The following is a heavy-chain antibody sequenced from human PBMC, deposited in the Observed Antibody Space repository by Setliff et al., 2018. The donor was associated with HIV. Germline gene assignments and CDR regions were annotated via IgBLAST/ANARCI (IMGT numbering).Heavy chain of an antibody. CDR2: INYSGST. D-gene: IGHD6-13*01. CDR1: GGSITSSNYY. V-gene: IGHV4-39*01. Sequence: PSETLSLTCTVSGGSITSSNYYWGWIRQPPGKGLEWIGSINYSGSTFYHPSLMSRVTISIDTSKTQFSLNLTSVTASDTAVYYCTIGRSIAAAWWGRGTLVTVSS. J-gene: IGHJ4*02. CDR3: TIGRSIAAAW.